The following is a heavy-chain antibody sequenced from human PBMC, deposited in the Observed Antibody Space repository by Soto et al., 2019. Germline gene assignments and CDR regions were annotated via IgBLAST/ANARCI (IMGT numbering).Heavy chain of an antibody. V-gene: IGHV1-18*01. CDR3: ARSSGTYPPSRYYYGLDV. D-gene: IGHD1-26*01. CDR2: ISAYNGDT. J-gene: IGHJ6*02. CDR1: CYPLPPYG. Sequence: VACEANCYPLPPYGLSLVRKALGGGHAWKGWISAYNGDTNYPQKFQARVTMTTDTPTSTAYLDLRSLRSDDTAVYYCARSSGTYPPSRYYYGLDVWGQGTTVTV.